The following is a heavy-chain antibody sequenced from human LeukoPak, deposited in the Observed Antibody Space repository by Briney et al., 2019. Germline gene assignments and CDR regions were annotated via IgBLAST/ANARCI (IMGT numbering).Heavy chain of an antibody. CDR1: GYTFTGYY. V-gene: IGHV1-2*04. Sequence: GASVTVSCKASGYTFTGYYMHWVRQAPGQGLEWMGWINPNSGGTNYAQKFQGWVTMTRDTSISTAYMELSRLRSDDTAVYYCARAAGPIRYFDWSGYNWFDPWGQGTLVTVSS. CDR2: INPNSGGT. CDR3: ARAAGPIRYFDWSGYNWFDP. D-gene: IGHD3-9*01. J-gene: IGHJ5*02.